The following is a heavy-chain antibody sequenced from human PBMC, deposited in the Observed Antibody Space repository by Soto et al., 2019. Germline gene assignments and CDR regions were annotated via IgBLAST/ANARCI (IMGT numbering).Heavy chain of an antibody. D-gene: IGHD3-10*01. CDR1: GFTFSSYA. Sequence: GGSLRLSCAASGFTFSSYAMHWVRQAPGKGLEWVAVISYDGSNKYYADSVKGRFTISRDNSKNTLYLQMNSLRAEDTAVYYCARDGAANYYGSGSYNWFDPWGQGTLVTVSS. J-gene: IGHJ5*02. V-gene: IGHV3-30-3*01. CDR2: ISYDGSNK. CDR3: ARDGAANYYGSGSYNWFDP.